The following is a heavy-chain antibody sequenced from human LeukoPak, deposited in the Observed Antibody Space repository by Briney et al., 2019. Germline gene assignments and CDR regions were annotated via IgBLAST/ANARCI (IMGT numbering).Heavy chain of an antibody. D-gene: IGHD2-15*01. Sequence: SETLSLTCTVSGGSISSYYWSWIRQPPGKGLEWIGYISYSGSTNYNPSLKSRVTMSVDTSKNQFSLKLSSVTAADTAVYYCAREIGGPDYWGEGTLVTVSS. CDR3: AREIGGPDY. CDR1: GGSISSYY. CDR2: ISYSGST. J-gene: IGHJ4*02. V-gene: IGHV4-59*01.